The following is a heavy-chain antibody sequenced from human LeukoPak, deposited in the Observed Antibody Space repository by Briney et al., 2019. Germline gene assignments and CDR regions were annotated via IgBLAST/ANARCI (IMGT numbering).Heavy chain of an antibody. D-gene: IGHD3-9*01. CDR3: ARDVPPMALRYFGDAFDI. J-gene: IGHJ3*02. CDR1: GGSISSGSYY. CDR2: IYTSGST. Sequence: PSETLSLTCTDSGGSISSGSYYWSWIRQPAGKGLEWIGRIYTSGSTNYNPSLKSRVTISVDTSKNQFSLKLSSVTAADTAVYYCARDVPPMALRYFGDAFDIWGQGTMVTVSS. V-gene: IGHV4-61*02.